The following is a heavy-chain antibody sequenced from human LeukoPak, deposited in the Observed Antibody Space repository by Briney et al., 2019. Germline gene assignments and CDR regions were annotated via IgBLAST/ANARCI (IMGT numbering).Heavy chain of an antibody. V-gene: IGHV3-21*01. J-gene: IGHJ6*03. CDR1: GFTFSSYI. CDR3: ASRGYYYYMDV. CDR2: ISSSSSDT. Sequence: PGGSLRLSCAASGFTFSSYIMNWVRQAPGKGLEWVSSISSSSSDTYYADSVKGRFTISRDNAKNSLYLQMNSLRAEDTAVYYCASRGYYYYMDVWGKGTTVTVSS. D-gene: IGHD3-10*01.